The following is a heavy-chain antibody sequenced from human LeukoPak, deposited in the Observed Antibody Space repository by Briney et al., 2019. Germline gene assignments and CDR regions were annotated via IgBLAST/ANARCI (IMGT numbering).Heavy chain of an antibody. V-gene: IGHV3-23*01. CDR2: ISGSGGST. D-gene: IGHD3-22*01. CDR1: GFTFSSYG. CDR3: AKTNAEFTYYYDSSGYYFDY. J-gene: IGHJ4*02. Sequence: PGGSLRLSCAASGFTFSSYGMSWVRQAPGKGLEWVSAISGSGGSTYYADSVKGRFTISRDNSKNTLYLQMNSLRAEDTAVYYCAKTNAEFTYYYDSSGYYFDYWGQGTLVTVSS.